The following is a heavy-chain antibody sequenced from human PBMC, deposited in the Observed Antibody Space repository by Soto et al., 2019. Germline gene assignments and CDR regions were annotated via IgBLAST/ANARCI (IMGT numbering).Heavy chain of an antibody. J-gene: IGHJ4*02. CDR3: ARAASFYYDNTGYYHFDY. CDR1: GYSFTSYW. V-gene: IGHV5-51*01. D-gene: IGHD3-22*01. Sequence: GESLKISCKGSGYSFTSYWIGWVRQMPGKGLEWMGIIYPGDSDTRYSPSFQGQVTISVDTSKNQFSLRLRSVTAADTVVYYCARAASFYYDNTGYYHFDYWGQGTLVTVSS. CDR2: IYPGDSDT.